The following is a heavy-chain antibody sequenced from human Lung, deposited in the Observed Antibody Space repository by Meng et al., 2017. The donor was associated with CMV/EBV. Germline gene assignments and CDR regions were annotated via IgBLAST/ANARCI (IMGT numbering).Heavy chain of an antibody. CDR1: GGSISSGDYY. V-gene: IGHV4-30-4*01. CDR3: ARVGGCSGGGCYHRLFDY. J-gene: IGHJ4*02. D-gene: IGHD2-15*01. CDR2: IYYTGST. Sequence: QGQLQESGPGLVKPHPTLSLTCTVSGGSISSGDYYWSWIRQPPGKGLEWIGYIYYTGSTYYTPSLKSRVIISVDTSKNQFSLKLNSVTAADTAVYYCARVGGCSGGGCYHRLFDYWGQGTLVTASS.